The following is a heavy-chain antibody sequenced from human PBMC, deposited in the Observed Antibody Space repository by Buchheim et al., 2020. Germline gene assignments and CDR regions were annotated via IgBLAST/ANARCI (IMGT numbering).Heavy chain of an antibody. D-gene: IGHD2-15*01. Sequence: EVQLLESGGGLVQPGGSLRLSCAASGFTFSSYAMSWVRQAPGKGLEWVSAISGSGGRTYYADSVKGRFTISRDNSKNTLYLQRNSLRAEDTAVYYCVGTLRGDYYYGMDVWGQGTT. CDR2: ISGSGGRT. CDR1: GFTFSSYA. CDR3: VGTLRGDYYYGMDV. J-gene: IGHJ6*02. V-gene: IGHV3-23*01.